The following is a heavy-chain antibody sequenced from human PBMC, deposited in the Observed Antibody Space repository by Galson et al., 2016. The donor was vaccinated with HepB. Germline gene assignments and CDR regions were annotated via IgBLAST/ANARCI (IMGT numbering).Heavy chain of an antibody. J-gene: IGHJ4*02. Sequence: SLRLSCAASGFTFGDYAMSWFRQAPGKGLEWVGFIRSKTYGGTTEYAASVKGRFTISRDDSKSIAYLQVNSLKTEDTAVYYCARANFGYSYGFWGQGTLVTVSS. D-gene: IGHD5-18*01. CDR3: ARANFGYSYGF. CDR2: IRSKTYGGTT. V-gene: IGHV3-49*03. CDR1: GFTFGDYA.